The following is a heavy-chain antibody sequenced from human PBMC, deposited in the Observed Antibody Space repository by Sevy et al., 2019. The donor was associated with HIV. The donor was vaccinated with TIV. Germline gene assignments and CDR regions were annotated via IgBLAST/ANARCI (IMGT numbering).Heavy chain of an antibody. CDR2: ISYDKSER. CDR3: ARDNSGYVHSDY. CDR1: GFTFGSYG. D-gene: IGHD3-22*01. Sequence: GGSLRLSCAASGFTFGSYGMHWVRQAPGRGLEWVSFISYDKSERYYGDSVRGRFTISRDNFKNTLWLQMNSLRPEDTAVYYCARDNSGYVHSDYWGQGTLVTVSS. V-gene: IGHV3-30*03. J-gene: IGHJ4*02.